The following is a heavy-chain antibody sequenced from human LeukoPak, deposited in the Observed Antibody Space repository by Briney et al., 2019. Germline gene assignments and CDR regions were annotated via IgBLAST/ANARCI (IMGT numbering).Heavy chain of an antibody. CDR1: GFTFSSYA. Sequence: PGRSLRLSCAASGFTFSSYAMSWVRQAPGKGLEWVSAISGSGGSTYYADSVKGRFTISRDNSKNTLYLQMNSLRAEDTAVYYCAKDRVSSGWPTNTDYWGQEPWSPSPQ. CDR2: ISGSGGST. CDR3: AKDRVSSGWPTNTDY. V-gene: IGHV3-23*01. J-gene: IGHJ4*01. D-gene: IGHD6-19*01.